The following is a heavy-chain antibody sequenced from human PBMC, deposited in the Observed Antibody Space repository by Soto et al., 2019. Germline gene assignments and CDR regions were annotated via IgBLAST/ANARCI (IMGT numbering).Heavy chain of an antibody. D-gene: IGHD3-22*01. CDR1: GDSIYSSTYY. CDR2: VFESGST. V-gene: IGHV4-39*01. Sequence: SETLSLTCTVAGDSIYSSTYYWGWIRQPPGKGLEWVGNVFESGSTYYNPSLQSRVTVSMDTSKNQFALKLSSVTAADTAVYYCARLGGTYYGTSDAGGYFDVWGQGTLVT. J-gene: IGHJ4*02. CDR3: ARLGGTYYGTSDAGGYFDV.